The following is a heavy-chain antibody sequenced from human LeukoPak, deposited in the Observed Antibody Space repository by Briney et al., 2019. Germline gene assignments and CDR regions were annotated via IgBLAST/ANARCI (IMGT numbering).Heavy chain of an antibody. J-gene: IGHJ3*02. CDR2: IGAYNGST. D-gene: IGHD3-16*02. CDR3: ARDRVPYDYVWGSYRYSAFDI. V-gene: IGHV1-18*01. CDR1: GYTFTSYG. Sequence: ASVKVSCKASGYTFTSYGISWVRQAPGQGLEWMGWIGAYNGSTNYAQKLQGRVTMTTDTSTSTAYMELRSLRSDDTAVYYCARDRVPYDYVWGSYRYSAFDIWGQGTMVTVSS.